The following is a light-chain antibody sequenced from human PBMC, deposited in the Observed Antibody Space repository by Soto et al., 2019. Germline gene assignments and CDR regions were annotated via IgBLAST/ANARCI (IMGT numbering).Light chain of an antibody. Sequence: DIVLTQSPGTLSLSPGERATLSCRASQRVNSNYLAWYQQKPVQVPRPLIYGASTRATGIPARFNGSGSGTEFTLTISSLQSEDFAVYYCQQYNNWPYTFGQGTKLEIK. CDR2: GAS. CDR3: QQYNNWPYT. CDR1: QRVNSN. J-gene: IGKJ2*01. V-gene: IGKV3-15*01.